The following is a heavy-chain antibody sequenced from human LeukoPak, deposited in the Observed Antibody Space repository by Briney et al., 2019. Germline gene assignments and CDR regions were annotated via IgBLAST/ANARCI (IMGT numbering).Heavy chain of an antibody. Sequence: ASMKVSCKASGYTFTGYYMHWVRQAPGQGLEWMGRINPNSGGTNYAQKFQGRVTMTRDTSISTAYMELSRLRSDDTAVYYCARDLAYYDSSGYYHFDYWGQGTLVTVSS. CDR2: INPNSGGT. J-gene: IGHJ4*02. D-gene: IGHD3-22*01. V-gene: IGHV1-2*06. CDR1: GYTFTGYY. CDR3: ARDLAYYDSSGYYHFDY.